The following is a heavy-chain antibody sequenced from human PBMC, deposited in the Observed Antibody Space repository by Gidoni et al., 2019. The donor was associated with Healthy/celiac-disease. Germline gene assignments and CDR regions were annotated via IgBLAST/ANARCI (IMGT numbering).Heavy chain of an antibody. CDR3: ARDGGDWYFDL. CDR2: IKQDGSEK. CDR1: GFTFGSYW. D-gene: IGHD2-15*01. Sequence: EVQLVESGGGLVQPGGALRLSCAASGFTFGSYWMSWVRQAPGKGLEGVANIKQDGSEKYYVDSVKGRFTISRDNAKNSLYLQMNSLSAEDTAVYYCARDGGDWYFDLWGRGTLVTVSS. J-gene: IGHJ2*01. V-gene: IGHV3-7*01.